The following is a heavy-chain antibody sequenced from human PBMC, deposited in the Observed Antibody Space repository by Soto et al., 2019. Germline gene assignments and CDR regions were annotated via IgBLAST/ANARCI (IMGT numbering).Heavy chain of an antibody. CDR1: GGSISSGGYY. CDR3: ARDREYSGYDWSLGY. CDR2: IYYSGST. Sequence: QVQLQESGPGLVKPSQTLSLTCTVSGGSISSGGYYWSWIRQHPGKGLEWIGYIYYSGSTYYNPSLKSRVTISVDTSKNQFSLKLSSVTAADTAVYYCARDREYSGYDWSLGYWGQGTLVTVSS. D-gene: IGHD5-12*01. J-gene: IGHJ4*02. V-gene: IGHV4-31*03.